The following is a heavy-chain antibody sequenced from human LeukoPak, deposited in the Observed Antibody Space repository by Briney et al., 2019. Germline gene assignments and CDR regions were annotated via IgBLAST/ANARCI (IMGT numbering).Heavy chain of an antibody. CDR1: GFTFSTYA. V-gene: IGHV3-64*01. J-gene: IGHJ4*02. D-gene: IGHD5-12*01. CDR2: ISSIGGTT. Sequence: GGSLRLSCAASGFTFSTYALHWVRQVPGKGLEYVSAISSIGGTTYYANSVKGRFTISRDNSKNTLYLQMGSLKPEDTAVYYCARDDPTSGYDCGDYWGQGTLVTVSS. CDR3: ARDDPTSGYDCGDY.